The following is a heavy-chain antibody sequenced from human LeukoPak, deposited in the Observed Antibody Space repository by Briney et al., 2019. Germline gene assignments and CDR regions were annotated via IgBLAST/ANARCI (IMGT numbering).Heavy chain of an antibody. J-gene: IGHJ6*02. CDR2: INPNSGGT. Sequence: ASVKVSCKASGYTFTGYYMHWVRQAPGQGLEWMGWINPNSGGTNYAQKFQGRVTMTRDTSISTAYMELSRLRSDDTAVYYCARDVPAATYYYYYGMDVWGQGTMVTVSS. CDR1: GYTFTGYY. D-gene: IGHD2-2*01. V-gene: IGHV1-2*02. CDR3: ARDVPAATYYYYYGMDV.